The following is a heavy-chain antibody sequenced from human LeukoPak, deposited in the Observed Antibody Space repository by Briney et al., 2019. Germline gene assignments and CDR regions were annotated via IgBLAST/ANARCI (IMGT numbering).Heavy chain of an antibody. CDR2: LSCSSVLI. CDR1: GFPFWTYG. CDR3: ARGTSGTYYNILSNWLDP. J-gene: IGHJ5*02. D-gene: IGHD3-10*01. Sequence: GSLKLSCEASGFPFWTYGMSRGRPASGKGAGGVSLLSCSSVLIYYADSVKGRFTISRDNAKNSLFLQMNSLRADDTAVYYCARGTSGTYYNILSNWLDPWGQGTLVTVSS. V-gene: IGHV3-48*04.